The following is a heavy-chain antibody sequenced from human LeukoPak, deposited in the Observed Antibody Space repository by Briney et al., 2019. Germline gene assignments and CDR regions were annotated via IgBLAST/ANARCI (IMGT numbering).Heavy chain of an antibody. CDR2: IGGSGDTT. CDR1: GFSFSSYA. V-gene: IGHV3-23*01. Sequence: PGGSLRLSCAASGFSFSSYAMSWVRQAPGKGLDWVSVIGGSGDTTYNADSVKGRFTISRDNSKNTLYLQISSQRAEDTAVYYCAKTGARGSGWGHAFDIWGQGTMVTVSS. D-gene: IGHD6-19*01. J-gene: IGHJ3*02. CDR3: AKTGARGSGWGHAFDI.